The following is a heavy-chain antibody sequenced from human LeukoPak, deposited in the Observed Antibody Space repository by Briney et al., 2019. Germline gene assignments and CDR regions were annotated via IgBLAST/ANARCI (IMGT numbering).Heavy chain of an antibody. CDR3: ARAREIESHYDSSGYYAWFDP. CDR1: GGTFSSYA. V-gene: IGHV1-69*05. J-gene: IGHJ5*02. CDR2: IIPIFGTA. D-gene: IGHD3-22*01. Sequence: SVKVSCKASGGTFSSYAISWVRQAPGQGLEWMGGIIPIFGTANYAQKFQGRVTITTDESTSTAYMELSSLRSEDMAVYYCARAREIESHYDSSGYYAWFDPWGQGTLVTVSS.